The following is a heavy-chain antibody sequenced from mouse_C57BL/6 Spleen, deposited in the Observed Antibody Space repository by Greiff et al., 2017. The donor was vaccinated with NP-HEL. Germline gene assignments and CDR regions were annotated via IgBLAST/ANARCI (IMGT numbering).Heavy chain of an antibody. CDR2: ISYDGSN. CDR1: GYSITSGYY. J-gene: IGHJ3*01. D-gene: IGHD2-4*01. Sequence: DVQLQESGPGLVKPSQSLSLTCSVTGYSITSGYYWNWIRQFPGNKLEWMGYISYDGSNNYNPSLKNRISITRDTSKNQFFLKLNSVTTEDTATYYGARNRLYDYDVAYWGQGTLVTVSA. CDR3: ARNRLYDYDVAY. V-gene: IGHV3-6*01.